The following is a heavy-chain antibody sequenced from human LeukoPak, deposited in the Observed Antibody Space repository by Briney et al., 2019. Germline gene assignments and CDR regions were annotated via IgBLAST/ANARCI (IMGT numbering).Heavy chain of an antibody. J-gene: IGHJ4*02. V-gene: IGHV4-39*07. CDR3: ARAYPIYCSGGSCYSGHYFDY. Sequence: PSETLSLTCTVSGGSINSGSYYWSWIRQPPGKGLEWIGEINHSGSTNYNPSLKSRVTISVDTSKNQFSLKLSSVTAADTAVYYCARAYPIYCSGGSCYSGHYFDYWGQGTLVTVSS. CDR2: INHSGST. CDR1: GGSINSGSYY. D-gene: IGHD2-15*01.